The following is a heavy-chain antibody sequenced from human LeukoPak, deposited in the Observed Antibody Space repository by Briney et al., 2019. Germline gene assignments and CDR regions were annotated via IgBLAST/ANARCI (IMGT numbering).Heavy chain of an antibody. Sequence: GGSLRLSCAASGLTFSDYYMSWIRQAPGKGLEWVSYLSSSGSTIYYADSVTGRFTISRDNAKNSLYLQMNSLRAEDTAVYYCARGYGFCSSTSCFVDAFDVWGQGTMVTVSS. J-gene: IGHJ3*01. D-gene: IGHD2-2*03. CDR2: LSSSGSTI. V-gene: IGHV3-11*01. CDR3: ARGYGFCSSTSCFVDAFDV. CDR1: GLTFSDYY.